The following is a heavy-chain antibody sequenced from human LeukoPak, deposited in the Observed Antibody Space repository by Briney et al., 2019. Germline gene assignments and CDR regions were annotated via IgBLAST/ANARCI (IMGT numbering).Heavy chain of an antibody. Sequence: QAGGSLRLSCAAFGFTFSSYEMNWVRQAPGKGLEWVSYISSSGSTIYYADSVKGRFTISRDNAKNSLYLQMNSLRAEDTAVYYCASGGSGSYGAFDIWGQGTMVTVSS. V-gene: IGHV3-48*03. CDR3: ASGGSGSYGAFDI. CDR2: ISSSGSTI. J-gene: IGHJ3*02. CDR1: GFTFSSYE. D-gene: IGHD3-10*01.